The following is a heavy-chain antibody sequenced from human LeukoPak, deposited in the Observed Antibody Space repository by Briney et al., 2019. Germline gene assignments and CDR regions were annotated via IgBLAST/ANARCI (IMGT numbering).Heavy chain of an antibody. CDR2: ISSSRNNI. J-gene: IGHJ5*02. CDR1: GFTYSSYS. D-gene: IGHD3-10*01. CDR3: ARDGWFGDYNWFDP. Sequence: QPGESLSLSCALSGFTYSSYSMHWVRQAPGEGVEWVSYISSSRNNILHAVSVKGRFTIFRDHAKNSLYLQMNRLRAEDTAMYYCARDGWFGDYNWFDPWGQGTLVTVSS. V-gene: IGHV3-48*01.